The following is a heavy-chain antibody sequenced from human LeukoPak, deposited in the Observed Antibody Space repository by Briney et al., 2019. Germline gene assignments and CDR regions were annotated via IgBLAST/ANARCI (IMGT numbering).Heavy chain of an antibody. CDR2: IYSAETA. Sequence: PGGSLRLSCAASGFTVSANYMNWVRQAPGKGLEWVSVIYSAETAYYADSVKGRLTISRDISSNTLYLQMNSLRAEDTAVYYCARGAMTVVRGVQYYYGMDVWGQGTTVTVSS. D-gene: IGHD3-10*01. J-gene: IGHJ6*02. V-gene: IGHV3-66*01. CDR1: GFTVSANY. CDR3: ARGAMTVVRGVQYYYGMDV.